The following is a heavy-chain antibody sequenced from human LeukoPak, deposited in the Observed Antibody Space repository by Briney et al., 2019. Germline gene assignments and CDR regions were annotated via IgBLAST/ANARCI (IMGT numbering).Heavy chain of an antibody. V-gene: IGHV3-74*01. D-gene: IGHD6-19*01. CDR3: ARVLAVAGTGAFDM. CDR1: GFTFSSHW. CDR2: INSDGSST. Sequence: PGGSLRLSCAASGFTFSSHWMHWVRQAPGKGLVWVSRINSDGSSTTYADSMKGRFTISRDNAKNTLYLQMNSLRAEDTAVYYCARVLAVAGTGAFDMWAKGQWSPSLQ. J-gene: IGHJ3*02.